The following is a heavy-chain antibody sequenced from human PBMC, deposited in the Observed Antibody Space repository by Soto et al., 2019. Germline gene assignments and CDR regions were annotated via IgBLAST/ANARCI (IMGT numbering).Heavy chain of an antibody. J-gene: IGHJ4*02. CDR1: GGSISTYY. CDR3: ARGGMVIIPTATAFDY. V-gene: IGHV4-4*07. CDR2: IYASGST. Sequence: SETLSLTCTVSGGSISTYYWSWIRQPAGKGLEWVVRIYASGSTNYNPSLKSRVTMSVATSKNQFSLKLSSVTAADTAIYYCARGGMVIIPTATAFDYWGQGTLVTVS. D-gene: IGHD2-2*01.